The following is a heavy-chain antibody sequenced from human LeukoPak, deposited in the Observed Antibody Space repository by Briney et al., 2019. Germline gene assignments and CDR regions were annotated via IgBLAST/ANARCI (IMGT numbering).Heavy chain of an antibody. CDR2: ISANNGNT. CDR1: GYTFTSYR. D-gene: IGHD6-13*01. J-gene: IGHJ5*02. CDR3: ARVYSSSWYEWFDP. V-gene: IGHV1-18*01. Sequence: ASVKVSCKASGYTFTSYRISWVRQAPGQGLEWMGWISANNGNTNYAQKLQGRVTMTTDTSTSTAYMELRSLRSDDTAVYYCARVYSSSWYEWFDPWGQGTLVTVSS.